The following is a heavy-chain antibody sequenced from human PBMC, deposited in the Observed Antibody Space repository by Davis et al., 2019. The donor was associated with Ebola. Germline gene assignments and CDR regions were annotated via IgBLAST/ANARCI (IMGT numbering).Heavy chain of an antibody. CDR2: INHSGTT. CDR1: GGSFSGYY. CDR3: ARGVALDY. J-gene: IGHJ4*02. V-gene: IGHV4-34*01. Sequence: SETLSLTCAVYGGSFSGYYWGWIRQPPGKGLEWIGEINHSGTTNYNPSLKSRVTISVDTSKNQFSLKLSSVTAADTAVYYCARGVALDYWGQGTLVTVSS. D-gene: IGHD2-15*01.